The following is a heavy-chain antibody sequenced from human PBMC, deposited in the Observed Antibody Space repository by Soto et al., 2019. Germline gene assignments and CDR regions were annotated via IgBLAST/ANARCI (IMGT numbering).Heavy chain of an antibody. D-gene: IGHD4-17*01. CDR3: AKLTANDYGDYDDGFDI. J-gene: IGHJ3*02. Sequence: GGSLRLSCAASGFTFSSYAMSWVRQAPGKGLEWVSAISGSGGSTYYADSVKGRFTISRNNSKNTLYLQMNSLRAEDTAVYYCAKLTANDYGDYDDGFDIWGQGTMVTVSS. V-gene: IGHV3-23*01. CDR1: GFTFSSYA. CDR2: ISGSGGST.